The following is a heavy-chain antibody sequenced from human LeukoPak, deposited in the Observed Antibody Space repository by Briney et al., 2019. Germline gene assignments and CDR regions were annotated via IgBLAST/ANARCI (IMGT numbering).Heavy chain of an antibody. D-gene: IGHD4-23*01. CDR3: AKSTVMTTVVTPAFDC. Sequence: GGSLRLSCAASGFTFSNYAMSWVRQAPGRGLEWVSAVSYSGGSTYYADSVKGRFTISRDNSRNTLYLQMSSLRAEDTAVYYCAKSTVMTTVVTPAFDCWGQGTLVTVSS. CDR2: VSYSGGST. CDR1: GFTFSNYA. V-gene: IGHV3-23*01. J-gene: IGHJ4*02.